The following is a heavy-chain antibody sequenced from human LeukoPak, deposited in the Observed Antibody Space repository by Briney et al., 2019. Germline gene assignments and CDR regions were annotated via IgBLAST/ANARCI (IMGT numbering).Heavy chain of an antibody. CDR1: GFTFSSNA. D-gene: IGHD1-7*01. J-gene: IGHJ4*02. CDR3: AKDLAGTTSFDY. V-gene: IGHV3-23*01. Sequence: PGGSLRLSCGAFGFTFSSNAMYWVRQAPGKGLEWVSGLSDNGRNTYYADSVKGRFTISRDKSRNTLYLRMNSLRAEDTAVYYCAKDLAGTTSFDYWGQGTLVTVSS. CDR2: LSDNGRNT.